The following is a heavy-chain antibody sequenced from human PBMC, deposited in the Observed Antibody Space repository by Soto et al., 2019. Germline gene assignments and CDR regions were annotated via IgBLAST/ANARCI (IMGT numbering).Heavy chain of an antibody. V-gene: IGHV1-58*02. CDR1: GFTFTSSA. CDR2: IVVGSGNT. CDR3: AADQKGYYYYMDV. Sequence: SVKVSCKASGFTFTSSAMQWVRQARGQRLEWIGWIVVGSGNTNYAQKFQERVTITRDMSTSTAYMELSSLRSEDTAVYYCAADQKGYYYYMDVWGKGTTVTVSS. J-gene: IGHJ6*03.